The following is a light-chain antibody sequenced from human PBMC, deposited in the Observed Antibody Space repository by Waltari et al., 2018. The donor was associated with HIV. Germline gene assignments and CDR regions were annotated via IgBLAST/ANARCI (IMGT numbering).Light chain of an antibody. Sequence: EIVLTQSPGTLSLSPGERATLSCRASQSVSRAFLAWYQQKPGQAPRLLIHGASKRAVGIPDRFSGSGSGTDFTLSISRLEPDDFAIYYCQQYGSSAALTFGGGTKVEIK. V-gene: IGKV3-20*01. CDR2: GAS. J-gene: IGKJ4*01. CDR3: QQYGSSAALT. CDR1: QSVSRAF.